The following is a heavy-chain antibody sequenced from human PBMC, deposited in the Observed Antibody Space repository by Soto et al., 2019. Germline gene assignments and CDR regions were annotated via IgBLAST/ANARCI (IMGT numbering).Heavy chain of an antibody. D-gene: IGHD1-20*01. V-gene: IGHV1-69*01. CDR3: AREAVNGTNYYYCGMDV. CDR1: GGTFSSYA. Sequence: QVQLVQSGAEVKKPGSSVKVSCKASGGTFSSYAISWVRQAPGQGLEWMGGIIPIFGTANYAQKFQGRVTITADESTSAAYMELSSLRSEDTAVYYCAREAVNGTNYYYCGMDVWGQGTTVTVSS. CDR2: IIPIFGTA. J-gene: IGHJ6*02.